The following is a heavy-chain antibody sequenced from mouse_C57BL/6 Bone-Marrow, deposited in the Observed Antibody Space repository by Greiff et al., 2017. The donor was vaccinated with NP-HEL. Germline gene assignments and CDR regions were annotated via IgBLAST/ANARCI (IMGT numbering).Heavy chain of an antibody. Sequence: VKLMESGAELVRPGASVTLSCKASGYTFTDYEMHWVKQTPVHGLEWIGAIDPETGGTAYNQKFKGKAILTADKSSSTAYMELRSLTSEDSAVYYCTREGYYYGSSYDYWGQGTTLTVSS. CDR2: IDPETGGT. CDR1: GYTFTDYE. V-gene: IGHV1-15*01. CDR3: TREGYYYGSSYDY. J-gene: IGHJ2*01. D-gene: IGHD1-1*01.